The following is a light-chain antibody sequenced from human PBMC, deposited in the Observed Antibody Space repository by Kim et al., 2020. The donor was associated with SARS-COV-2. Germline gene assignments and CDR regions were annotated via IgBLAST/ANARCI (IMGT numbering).Light chain of an antibody. CDR2: GNS. Sequence: HSVPISCTDSSSNIGAGYDVHWYQHLPGTAPKLLIYGNSNRPSGVPDRFSGSKSGTSASLAITGLQAEDEADYYCQSYDSSLSVYVFGTGTKVTVL. J-gene: IGLJ1*01. CDR3: QSYDSSLSVYV. V-gene: IGLV1-40*01. CDR1: SSNIGAGYD.